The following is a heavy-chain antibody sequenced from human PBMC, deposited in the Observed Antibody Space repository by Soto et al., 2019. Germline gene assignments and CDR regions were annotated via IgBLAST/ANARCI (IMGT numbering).Heavy chain of an antibody. J-gene: IGHJ4*02. CDR3: ATEGRVTTPLGYFDY. D-gene: IGHD4-4*01. CDR1: GLTFSDYE. CDR2: ISSSGDTI. Sequence: EVQLVESGGGLVQPGGSLRLSCEVSGLTFSDYEMNWDRQAPGKGLEWIAYISSSGDTIYYADSVKGRFTISRDNAKNSLYLQMNSLRAEDTAVYYCATEGRVTTPLGYFDYWGQGTLVTVSS. V-gene: IGHV3-48*03.